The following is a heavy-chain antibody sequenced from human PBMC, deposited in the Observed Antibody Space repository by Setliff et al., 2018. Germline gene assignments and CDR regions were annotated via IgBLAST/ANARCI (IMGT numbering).Heavy chain of an antibody. D-gene: IGHD6-19*01. CDR1: GYTFTNYA. Sequence: RASVKVSCKASGYTFTNYAIHWVRQAPGQGPEWMGWINTGNANTKYSQKFQGRVTITADKSTSTAYMELSSLRSEDTAVYYCARDPWQWLTTFTSAEYFQHWGQGTLVTVSS. V-gene: IGHV1-3*04. CDR2: INTGNANT. CDR3: ARDPWQWLTTFTSAEYFQH. J-gene: IGHJ1*01.